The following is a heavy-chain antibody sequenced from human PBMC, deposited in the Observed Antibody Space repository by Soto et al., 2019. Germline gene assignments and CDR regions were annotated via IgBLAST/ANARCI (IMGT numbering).Heavy chain of an antibody. CDR1: GYTFTSYA. J-gene: IGHJ5*02. CDR3: ARVADCTSTSCYTWWCEP. CDR2: INAANGNT. V-gene: IGHV1-3*01. D-gene: IGHD2-2*02. Sequence: GVSVKVSCKASGYTFTSYAMHCVRQAPGQRLEWMGWINAANGNTKYSQKFQGRVTITRDTSASTAYMELSSLRSEDTAVYYCARVADCTSTSCYTWWCEPWGQGTLVTVSS.